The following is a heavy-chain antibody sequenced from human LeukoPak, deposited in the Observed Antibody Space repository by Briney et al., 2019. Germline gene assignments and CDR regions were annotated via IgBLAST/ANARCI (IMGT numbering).Heavy chain of an antibody. CDR1: GFTPCRYE. Sequence: GRSPRPSCAASGFTPCRYEMNCVRQAPGKGLEWVSYISSSGRTIYYTDSVKGRFTFYKDNSRNTLSLQRNSLRVQATALNNCAKCSLDYDTRVYYHYYFDYWGQGTLVTVSS. D-gene: IGHD3-22*01. CDR3: AKCSLDYDTRVYYHYYFDY. V-gene: IGHV3-48*03. CDR2: ISSSGRTI. J-gene: IGHJ4*02.